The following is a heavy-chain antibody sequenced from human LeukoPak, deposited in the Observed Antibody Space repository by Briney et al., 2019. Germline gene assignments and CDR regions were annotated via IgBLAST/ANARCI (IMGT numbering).Heavy chain of an antibody. D-gene: IGHD3-9*01. CDR2: ISGSGGST. CDR1: GFTFSSYA. Sequence: GGSLRLSCAASGFTFSSYAMSWVRQAPGKGLEWVSAISGSGGSTYYADSVKGRFTISRDNSKNTLYLQMNSLRAEDTAAYYCPKPPPQFDWLLEGWFDPWGQGTLVTVSS. CDR3: PKPPPQFDWLLEGWFDP. V-gene: IGHV3-23*01. J-gene: IGHJ5*02.